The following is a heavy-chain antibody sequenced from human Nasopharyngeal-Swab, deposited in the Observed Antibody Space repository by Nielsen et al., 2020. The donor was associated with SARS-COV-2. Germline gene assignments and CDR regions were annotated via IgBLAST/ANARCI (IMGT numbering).Heavy chain of an antibody. D-gene: IGHD3-10*01. J-gene: IGHJ5*02. CDR3: ARGRGGWLGVNWFDP. V-gene: IGHV4-34*01. CDR2: INHSGST. Sequence: RQPPGKGLEWIGEINHSGSTNYNPSLKSRVTISVDTSKNQFSLKLSSVTAADTAVYYCARGRGGWLGVNWFDPWGQGTLITVSS.